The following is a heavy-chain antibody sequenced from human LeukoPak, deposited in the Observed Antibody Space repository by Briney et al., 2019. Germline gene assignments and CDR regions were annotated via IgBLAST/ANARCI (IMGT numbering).Heavy chain of an antibody. V-gene: IGHV3-23*01. J-gene: IGHJ4*02. CDR3: AVDTAMVTTPDY. CDR2: ISGSGGST. Sequence: GGSLRLSCAASGFTFSSYAMSWVRQAPGKGLEWVSAISGSGGSTYYADSVKGRFTISRDNSKNTLYLQMNSLGAEDTAVYYCAVDTAMVTTPDYWGQGTLVTVSS. CDR1: GFTFSSYA. D-gene: IGHD5-18*01.